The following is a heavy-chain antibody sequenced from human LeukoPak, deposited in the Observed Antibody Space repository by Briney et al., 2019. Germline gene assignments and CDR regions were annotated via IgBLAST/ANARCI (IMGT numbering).Heavy chain of an antibody. J-gene: IGHJ4*02. CDR1: GFTFSDYY. CDR3: SKKSPYYDSSGSDY. Sequence: PGGSLRLSCAASGFTFSDYYMSWLRQAPGKGLEWVSYISSSGSTIYYADSVKGRFTISRDNAKNSLYLQMNSLRAEDTAVYFFSKKSPYYDSSGSDYWGQETLVTVSS. V-gene: IGHV3-11*01. D-gene: IGHD3-22*01. CDR2: ISSSGSTI.